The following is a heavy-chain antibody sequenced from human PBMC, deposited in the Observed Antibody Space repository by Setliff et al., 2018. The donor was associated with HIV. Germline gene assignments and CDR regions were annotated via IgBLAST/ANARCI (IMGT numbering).Heavy chain of an antibody. CDR1: GFTFSRYS. CDR3: AAAIAAAVGTLFDY. CDR2: ISSSSSTI. J-gene: IGHJ4*02. V-gene: IGHV3-48*04. D-gene: IGHD6-13*01. Sequence: GGSLRLSCAASGFTFSRYSMNWVRQAPGTGLEWVSYISSSSSTIYYADSVKGRFTISRDNAKNSLYLQMNSLRAEDTAVYYCAAAIAAAVGTLFDYWGQGTLVTVSS.